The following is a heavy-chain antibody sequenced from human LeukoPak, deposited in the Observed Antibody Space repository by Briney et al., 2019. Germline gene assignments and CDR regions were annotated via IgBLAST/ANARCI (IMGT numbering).Heavy chain of an antibody. D-gene: IGHD2-21*02. CDR3: AKRSDVVTSIPDS. J-gene: IGHJ5*01. CDR1: GFTFSSYA. CDR2: ISYDGRTE. V-gene: IGHV3-30*18. Sequence: GGSLRLSCAASGFTFSSYAMHWVRQAPGKGLEWVAVISYDGRTEYYADSVKGRFTISRDNSKNTAYLQINSLRGEDTAVHYCAKRSDVVTSIPDSWGQGTLVTVSS.